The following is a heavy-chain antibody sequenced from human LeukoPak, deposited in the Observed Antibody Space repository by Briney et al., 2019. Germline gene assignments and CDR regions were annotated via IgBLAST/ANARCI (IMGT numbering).Heavy chain of an antibody. CDR2: MSYDGSNK. CDR3: ARAEFPDAFDI. J-gene: IGHJ3*02. CDR1: GFTFSSYA. D-gene: IGHD2-21*01. V-gene: IGHV3-30-3*01. Sequence: GGSLRLSCAASGFTFSSYAMHWVRQAPGKGLEWVAVMSYDGSNKYYADSVKGRFTISRDNSKNTLYLQMNSLRAEDTAVYYCARAEFPDAFDIWGQGTMVTVSS.